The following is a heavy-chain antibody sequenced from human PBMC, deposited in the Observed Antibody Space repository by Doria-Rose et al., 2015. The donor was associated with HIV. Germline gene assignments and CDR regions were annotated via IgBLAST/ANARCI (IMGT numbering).Heavy chain of an antibody. V-gene: IGHV4-34*01. CDR2: INHSGST. CDR3: ARAGDYDFRSGSYYFDY. J-gene: IGHJ4*02. CDR1: GGSFSGRY. D-gene: IGHD3-3*01. Sequence: QVQLQQWDAGLLKPSETLSLTCAVYGGSFSGRYWNWIRQPPGKGLEWVGEINHSGSTNYNPLLKSRVTISVDTSKNQFSLKLSSVTAADTAVYYCARAGDYDFRSGSYYFDYWGQGTLVTVSS.